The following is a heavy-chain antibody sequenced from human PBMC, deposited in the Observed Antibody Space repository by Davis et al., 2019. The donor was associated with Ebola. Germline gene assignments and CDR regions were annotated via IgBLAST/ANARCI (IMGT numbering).Heavy chain of an antibody. CDR3: ARAQFPTTSDH. CDR2: INPHNGNT. D-gene: IGHD1-1*01. J-gene: IGHJ4*02. Sequence: ASVKVSCKASGYTFSNYGISWVRQAPGQGLEWMGWINPHNGNTNYAQNVQGRVTMTTDTSTSTAYMEVGILRSDDTAVYYCARAQFPTTSDHWGQGTLVTVSS. V-gene: IGHV1-18*04. CDR1: GYTFSNYG.